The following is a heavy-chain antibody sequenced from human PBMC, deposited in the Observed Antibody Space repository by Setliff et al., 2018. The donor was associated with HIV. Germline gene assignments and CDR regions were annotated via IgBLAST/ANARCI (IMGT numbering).Heavy chain of an antibody. CDR2: ISYSGST. V-gene: IGHV4-31*03. Sequence: SETLSLTCTVSGGSISSGGYYWSWIRQHPGKGLEWIGYISYSGSTYYNPSLKSRVTISVGTSKNQFSLKLSSVTAADTAVYYCARDRRAHDYNNYVYYYYGMDVWGQGTTVTVSS. CDR3: ARDRRAHDYNNYVYYYYGMDV. CDR1: GGSISSGGYY. D-gene: IGHD4-4*01. J-gene: IGHJ6*02.